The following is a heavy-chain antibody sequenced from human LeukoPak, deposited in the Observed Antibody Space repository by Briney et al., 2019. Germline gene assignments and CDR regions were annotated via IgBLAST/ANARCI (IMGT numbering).Heavy chain of an antibody. CDR2: ISNDGSSQ. J-gene: IGHJ3*02. V-gene: IGHV3-30*18. Sequence: GGSLRLSCAASGFTFSSYGMHWVRQAPGKGLEWVAAISNDGSSQYYEDSVKGRFTISRDNSRNTLYLQMNSLRAEDTAVYYCAKDRSMTGNNDAFDIWGQGTMVTVSS. CDR1: GFTFSSYG. D-gene: IGHD1-20*01. CDR3: AKDRSMTGNNDAFDI.